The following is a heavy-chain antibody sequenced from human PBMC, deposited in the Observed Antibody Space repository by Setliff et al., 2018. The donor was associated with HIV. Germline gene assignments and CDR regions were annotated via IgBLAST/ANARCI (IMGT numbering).Heavy chain of an antibody. J-gene: IGHJ3*02. CDR2: ISVDNGDT. Sequence: GASVKVSCKASGYTFISYGISWMRQAPGQGPEWMGWISVDNGDTNYAQKVQGRVSMTTDTSTGTAYMELRSLRFDDTAVYYCTRTSSSRPDAFDIWGQGTMVTVSS. V-gene: IGHV1-18*04. D-gene: IGHD6-13*01. CDR1: GYTFISYG. CDR3: TRTSSSRPDAFDI.